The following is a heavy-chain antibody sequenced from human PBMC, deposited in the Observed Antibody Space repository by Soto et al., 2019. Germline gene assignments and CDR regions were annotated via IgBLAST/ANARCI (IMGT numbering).Heavy chain of an antibody. J-gene: IGHJ4*02. Sequence: PSETLSLTCAVSGGSISSGGYSWSWIRQPPGKGLEWIGYIYHSGSTYYNPSLKSRVTISVDTSKNQFSLKLSSVTAADTAVYYCARYRTNIVVGEDYFDYWGQGTLVTVSS. V-gene: IGHV4-30-2*02. CDR1: GGSISSGGYS. CDR3: ARYRTNIVVGEDYFDY. CDR2: IYHSGST. D-gene: IGHD2-2*01.